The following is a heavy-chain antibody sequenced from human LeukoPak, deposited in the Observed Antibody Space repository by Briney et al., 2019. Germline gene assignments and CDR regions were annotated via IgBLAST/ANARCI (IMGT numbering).Heavy chain of an antibody. CDR3: ATDRGWRTSGYYLYYFES. J-gene: IGHJ4*02. CDR2: IKHDGSEE. V-gene: IGHV3-7*01. CDR1: GFILSGYF. Sequence: GGSLRLSCAASGFILSGYFMSWVRQAPGKGLEWVTSIKHDGSEEYYVDSVRGRFTISRDNTKSSLYLQMSSLRAEDTAVYYCATDRGWRTSGYYLYYFESWGQGTLVTVSS. D-gene: IGHD3-3*01.